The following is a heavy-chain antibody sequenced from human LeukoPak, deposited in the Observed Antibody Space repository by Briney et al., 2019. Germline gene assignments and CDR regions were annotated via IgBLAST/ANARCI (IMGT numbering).Heavy chain of an antibody. D-gene: IGHD4-17*01. CDR1: GYSFTSYW. CDR3: ARSGDPPYYYYYGMDV. V-gene: IGHV5-51*01. Sequence: PGESLKISCQGPGYSFTSYWIGWVRQMPGKGLEWMGLIYPGDSNTRYSPSFQGQVTISADKSISTAYLQWSSLKASDTAMYYCARSGDPPYYYYYGMDVWGQGTTVTVSS. CDR2: IYPGDSNT. J-gene: IGHJ6*02.